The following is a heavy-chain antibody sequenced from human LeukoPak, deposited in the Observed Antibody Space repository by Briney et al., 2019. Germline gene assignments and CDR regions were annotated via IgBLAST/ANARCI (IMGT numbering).Heavy chain of an antibody. CDR1: GGSISSYY. CDR3: ARAHLTRWWFDP. V-gene: IGHV4-59*01. CDR2: IYYSGST. Sequence: SETLSLTCTVSGGSISSYYWSWIRQPPGKGLEWIGYIYYSGSTNYNPSLKSRVTISVDTSKNQFSLKLSSVTAADTAVYYCARAHLTRWWFDPWGQGTLVTVSS. D-gene: IGHD5-24*01. J-gene: IGHJ5*02.